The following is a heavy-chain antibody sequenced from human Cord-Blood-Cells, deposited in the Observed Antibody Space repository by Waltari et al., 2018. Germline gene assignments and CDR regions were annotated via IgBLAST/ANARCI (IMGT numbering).Heavy chain of an antibody. CDR2: IYYSGST. CDR1: GGSISSSSYY. J-gene: IGHJ4*02. Sequence: QLQLQESGSGLVKPSETLSLTCTVSGGSISSSSYYWGWIRQPPGKGLEWIGSIYYSGSTYYNPSLKSRVTISVDTSKNQFSLKLSSVTAADTAVYYCARHVLWYGSGSYYFDYWGQGTLVTVSS. V-gene: IGHV4-39*01. CDR3: ARHVLWYGSGSYYFDY. D-gene: IGHD3-10*01.